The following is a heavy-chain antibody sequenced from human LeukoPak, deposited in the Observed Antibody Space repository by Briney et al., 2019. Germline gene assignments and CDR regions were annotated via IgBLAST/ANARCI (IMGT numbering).Heavy chain of an antibody. V-gene: IGHV1-2*04. CDR3: ARSSLGHCSSTSCLPWFDP. Sequence: ASVKVSCKASGYTFTGYYMHWVRQAPGQGLEWMGWINPNSGGTNYAQKFQGWVTMTRDTSISTAYMELSRLRSDDTAAYYCARSSLGHCSSTSCLPWFDPWGQGTLVTVSS. CDR2: INPNSGGT. D-gene: IGHD2-2*01. J-gene: IGHJ5*02. CDR1: GYTFTGYY.